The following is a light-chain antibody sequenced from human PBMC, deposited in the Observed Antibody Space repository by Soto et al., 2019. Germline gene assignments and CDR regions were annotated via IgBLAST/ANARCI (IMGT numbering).Light chain of an antibody. Sequence: EIVMTQSPLSLPVTPGEPASISCRSSQSLLHSNGYDSLDWYLQKPGQSPQLLIYLGSNRASGVPARFSGSGSGTDFTLKISRVEADDVGVYYCLQALQSPPTFGQGTKVDIK. V-gene: IGKV2-28*01. CDR1: QSLLHSNGYDS. J-gene: IGKJ1*01. CDR3: LQALQSPPT. CDR2: LGS.